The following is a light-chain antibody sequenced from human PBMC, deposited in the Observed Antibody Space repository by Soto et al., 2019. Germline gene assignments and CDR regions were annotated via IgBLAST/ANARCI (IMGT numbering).Light chain of an antibody. Sequence: QSVLTQPPSASGTPGQRVTICCSGSSSNIESNYVYWCQQFPVTAPKLLIHRNSQRPSGVPDRFSGSKSGTSASLAISGLRSEDEADYYCAAWDDSRGGVFGTGTKLTVL. V-gene: IGLV1-47*01. J-gene: IGLJ1*01. CDR2: RNS. CDR3: AAWDDSRGGV. CDR1: SSNIESNY.